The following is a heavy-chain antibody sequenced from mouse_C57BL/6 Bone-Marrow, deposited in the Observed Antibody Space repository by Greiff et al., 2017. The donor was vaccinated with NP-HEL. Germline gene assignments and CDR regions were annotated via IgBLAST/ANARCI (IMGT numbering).Heavy chain of an antibody. Sequence: EVKLMESGPELVKPGASVKISCKASGYSFTDYNMNWVKQSNGKSLEWIGVINPNYGTTSYNQKFKGKATLTVDQSSSTAYMQLNSLTSEDSAVYYCASLPDYGNYAWYFDVWGTGTTVTVSS. CDR2: INPNYGTT. V-gene: IGHV1-39*01. CDR3: ASLPDYGNYAWYFDV. CDR1: GYSFTDYN. D-gene: IGHD2-1*01. J-gene: IGHJ1*03.